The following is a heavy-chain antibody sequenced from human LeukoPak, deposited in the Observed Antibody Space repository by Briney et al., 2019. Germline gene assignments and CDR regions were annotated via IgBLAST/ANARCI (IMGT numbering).Heavy chain of an antibody. CDR2: IYTSGST. J-gene: IGHJ4*02. D-gene: IGHD2-2*01. V-gene: IGHV4-4*07. Sequence: SETLSLTCTVSGGSISNYYWSWIRQPAGKGLEWIGRIYTSGSTNSNPSLKSRVTMSVDTSKGQFSLILSSVTAADTAVYYCARESSPGYCSSTSCPFDYWGRGTLVTVSS. CDR1: GGSISNYY. CDR3: ARESSPGYCSSTSCPFDY.